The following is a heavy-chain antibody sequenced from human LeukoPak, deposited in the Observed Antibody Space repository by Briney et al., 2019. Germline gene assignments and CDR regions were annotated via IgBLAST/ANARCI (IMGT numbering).Heavy chain of an antibody. D-gene: IGHD5-12*01. CDR2: ISSSSSTI. CDR1: GFTFSSYS. Sequence: GGSLRLSCAASGFTFSSYSMNWVRQAPGKGLEWGSYISSSSSTIYYADSVKGRFTISRDNTKNSLYLQMNSLRAEDTAVYYCARDQRRWLRVTLFDYWGQGTLVTVSS. V-gene: IGHV3-48*01. J-gene: IGHJ4*02. CDR3: ARDQRRWLRVTLFDY.